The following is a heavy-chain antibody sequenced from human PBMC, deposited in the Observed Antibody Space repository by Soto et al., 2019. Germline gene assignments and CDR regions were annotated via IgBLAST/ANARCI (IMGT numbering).Heavy chain of an antibody. CDR3: ARVPYSSGWYGGGHNWFDP. J-gene: IGHJ5*02. V-gene: IGHV4-31*03. D-gene: IGHD6-19*01. CDR1: GGSISSGGYY. CDR2: IYYSGST. Sequence: QVQLQESGPGLVKPSQTLSLTCTVSGGSISSGGYYWSWIRQHPGKGLEWIGYIYYSGSTYYNPSLKSRVTISVDTSKNQFSLKLSSVTAADTAVYYCARVPYSSGWYGGGHNWFDPWGQGTLVTVSS.